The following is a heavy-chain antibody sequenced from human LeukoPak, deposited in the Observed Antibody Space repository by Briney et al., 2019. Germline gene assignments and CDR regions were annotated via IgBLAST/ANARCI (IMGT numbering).Heavy chain of an antibody. CDR2: ISYDGSNK. D-gene: IGHD3-9*01. Sequence: GGSLRLSCAASGFTFSSYAMHWVRQAPGKGLEWVAVISYDGSNKYYADFVKGRFTISRDNSKNTLYLQMNSLRAEDTAVYYCARKTGYYIDYWGQGTLVTVSS. J-gene: IGHJ4*02. V-gene: IGHV3-30-3*01. CDR1: GFTFSSYA. CDR3: ARKTGYYIDY.